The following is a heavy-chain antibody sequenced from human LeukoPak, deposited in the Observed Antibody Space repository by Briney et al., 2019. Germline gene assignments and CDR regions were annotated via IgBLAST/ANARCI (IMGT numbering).Heavy chain of an antibody. V-gene: IGHV3-30*02. J-gene: IGHJ4*02. CDR3: AKVSCSGGSCFTDYFDY. CDR2: IRYDGSNK. CDR1: GFTFSSYG. Sequence: GGSLRLSCAASGFTFSSYGMHWVRQAPGKGLEWVAFIRYDGSNKYYADSVKGRFTISRDSSKNTLYLQMNSLRAEDTAVYYCAKVSCSGGSCFTDYFDYWGQGTLVTVSS. D-gene: IGHD2-15*01.